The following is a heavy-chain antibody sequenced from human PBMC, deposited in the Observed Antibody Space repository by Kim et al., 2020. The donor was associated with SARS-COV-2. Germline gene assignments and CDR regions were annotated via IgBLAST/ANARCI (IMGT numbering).Heavy chain of an antibody. CDR2: ISYDGSNK. CDR3: ARASSSWYYFDY. Sequence: GGSLRLSCAASGFTFSSYAMHWVRQAPGKGLEWVAVISYDGSNKYYADSVKGRFTISRDNSKNTLYLQMNSLRAEDTAVYYCARASSSWYYFDYWGQGTLVTVSS. D-gene: IGHD6-13*01. CDR1: GFTFSSYA. V-gene: IGHV3-30-3*01. J-gene: IGHJ4*02.